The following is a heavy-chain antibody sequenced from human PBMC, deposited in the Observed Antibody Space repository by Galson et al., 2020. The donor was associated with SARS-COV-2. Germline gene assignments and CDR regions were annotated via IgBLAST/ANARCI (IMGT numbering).Heavy chain of an antibody. CDR3: AREYYYDSSGYYYVGWFDP. CDR1: GFTFSSYE. V-gene: IGHV3-48*03. CDR2: ISRSCSTI. J-gene: IGHJ5*02. D-gene: IGHD3-22*01. Sequence: GGSLRLSCAASGFTFSSYEMNWVRQAPGKGLEWVSYISRSCSTIYYADSVKGRFTISRNNAKNSLYLQMNSLRAEDTAVYYCAREYYYDSSGYYYVGWFDPWGQGTLVTVSS.